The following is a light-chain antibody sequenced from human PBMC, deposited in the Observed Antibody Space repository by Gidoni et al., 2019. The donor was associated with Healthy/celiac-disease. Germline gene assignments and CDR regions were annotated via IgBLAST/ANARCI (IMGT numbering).Light chain of an antibody. V-gene: IGLV3-1*01. CDR1: KLGDKY. CDR3: QAGDSSTV. J-gene: IGLJ3*02. Sequence: SSALTQPPSVSVSPGQTASITCSGDKLGDKYACWYQQKPGQSPVLVIYQDSKRPSGIPERFSGSNSGNTATLTISGTQARDEADYYCQAGDSSTVFGGGTKLTVL. CDR2: QDS.